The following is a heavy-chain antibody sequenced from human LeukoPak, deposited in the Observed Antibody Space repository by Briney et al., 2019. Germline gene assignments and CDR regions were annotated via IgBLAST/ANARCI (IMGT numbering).Heavy chain of an antibody. CDR1: GFTFSSYS. D-gene: IGHD3-3*01. Sequence: NTGGSLRLSCAASGFTFSSYSMNWVRQAPGKGLEWVSSISSSSYIYYADSVKGRFTISRDNAKNSLYLQMNSLRAEDTAVYYCARDEPFASYYDFWSGYYSGWFDPWGQGTLVTVSS. CDR2: ISSSSYI. J-gene: IGHJ5*02. CDR3: ARDEPFASYYDFWSGYYSGWFDP. V-gene: IGHV3-21*01.